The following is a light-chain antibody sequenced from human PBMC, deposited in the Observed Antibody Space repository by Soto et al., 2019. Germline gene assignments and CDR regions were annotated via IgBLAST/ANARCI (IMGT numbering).Light chain of an antibody. CDR3: QQYGSSPLT. CDR2: GAS. V-gene: IGKV3-20*01. CDR1: QSVSGSS. J-gene: IGKJ1*01. Sequence: EIVLTQSPGTLSLSPGERATLSCRASQSVSGSSLAWYQHQPGQAPRLLVYGASSRATGIPDRFSGSGSGTDFTLTISRLEPEDFALYYCQQYGSSPLTFGQGTKVDIK.